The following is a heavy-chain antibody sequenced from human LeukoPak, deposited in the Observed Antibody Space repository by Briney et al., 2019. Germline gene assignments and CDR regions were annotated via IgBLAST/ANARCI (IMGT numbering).Heavy chain of an antibody. V-gene: IGHV3-30-3*01. D-gene: IGHD3-16*02. CDR1: GFTFSSYA. Sequence: PGGSPRLSCAASGFTFSSYAMHWVRQAPGKGLEWVAVISYDGSNKYYADSVKGRFTISRDNSKNTLYLQMNSLRAEDTAVYYCARRYDYVWGSYRSGYFDYWGQGTLVTVSS. CDR2: ISYDGSNK. J-gene: IGHJ4*02. CDR3: ARRYDYVWGSYRSGYFDY.